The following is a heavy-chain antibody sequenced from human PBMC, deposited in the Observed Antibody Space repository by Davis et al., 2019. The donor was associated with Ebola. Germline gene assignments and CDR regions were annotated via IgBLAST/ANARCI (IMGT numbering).Heavy chain of an antibody. CDR1: GYTFTSYG. D-gene: IGHD3-9*01. Sequence: ASVKVSCKASGYTFTSYGISWVRQAPGQGLEWMGWISAYNGNTNYAQKRQGRVTMTTDTSTSTAYMELRSLRSDDTAVYYCARPGWPTAYGAFDIWGQGTMVTVSS. V-gene: IGHV1-18*01. CDR3: ARPGWPTAYGAFDI. CDR2: ISAYNGNT. J-gene: IGHJ3*02.